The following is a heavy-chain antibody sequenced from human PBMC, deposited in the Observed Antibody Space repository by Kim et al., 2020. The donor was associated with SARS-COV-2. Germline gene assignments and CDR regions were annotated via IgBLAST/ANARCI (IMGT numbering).Heavy chain of an antibody. CDR2: INRSGST. Sequence: SETLSLTCAVYGGSFSGYYWSWIRQSPGKGLEWIGEINRSGSTNYNPSLKSRVTISVDTSKNQFSLKLSSVTAADTAVYYCAIDYDYGGFFDYWGQGTLV. D-gene: IGHD4-17*01. V-gene: IGHV4-34*01. J-gene: IGHJ4*02. CDR1: GGSFSGYY. CDR3: AIDYDYGGFFDY.